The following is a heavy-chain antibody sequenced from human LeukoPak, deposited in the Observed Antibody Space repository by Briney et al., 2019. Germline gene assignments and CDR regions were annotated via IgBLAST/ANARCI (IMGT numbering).Heavy chain of an antibody. V-gene: IGHV3-49*04. Sequence: GGSLRLSCTTSGFTFADYAMAWVRQAPGKGLEWAGFIRSETYGGTTDYAASVKGRFTVSRDDPKSIAYLQMNSLKTEDTAVYYCTAFRLRMEGSGYWGQGTLVTVSS. CDR2: IRSETYGGTT. CDR3: TAFRLRMEGSGY. J-gene: IGHJ4*02. D-gene: IGHD3-10*01. CDR1: GFTFADYA.